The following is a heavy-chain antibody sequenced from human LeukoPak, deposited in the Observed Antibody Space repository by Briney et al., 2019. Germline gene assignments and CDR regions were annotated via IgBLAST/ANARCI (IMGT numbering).Heavy chain of an antibody. J-gene: IGHJ6*02. CDR1: GFTFSSYT. V-gene: IGHV3-21*01. CDR3: ATGRFGYSDSSGSRTGYSYYYGMDV. Sequence: PGGSLRLSCAASGFTFSSYTMNWVRQAPGKGLEWVSSISSSSTYIYNADSVEGRFTISRDNPKNSLFLQMNSLRAEDSAVYYCATGRFGYSDSSGSRTGYSYYYGMDVWGQGTTVTVSS. CDR2: ISSSSTYI. D-gene: IGHD3-22*01.